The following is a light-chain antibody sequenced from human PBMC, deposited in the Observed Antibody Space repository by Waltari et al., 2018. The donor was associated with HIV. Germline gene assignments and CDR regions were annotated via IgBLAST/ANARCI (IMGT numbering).Light chain of an antibody. CDR1: NSNIGKNS. J-gene: IGLJ3*02. Sequence: QSVLTQPPSVSAAPGQKVTISCSGGNSNIGKNSVSWYQKLPGTAPKLLIYDNSERPSGISDRFSGSKSGTSATLVITGLQTEDEADYYCQSFETGTWVFGGGTKLTVL. CDR3: QSFETGTWV. V-gene: IGLV1-51*01. CDR2: DNS.